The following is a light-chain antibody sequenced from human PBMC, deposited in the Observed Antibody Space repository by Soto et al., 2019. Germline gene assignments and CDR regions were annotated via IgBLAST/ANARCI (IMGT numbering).Light chain of an antibody. V-gene: IGLV1-40*01. CDR3: QSYDSSLRGFLVV. Sequence: QPVLTQPPSVSGAPGQRVTISCTGSSSNIGAGYDVHWYQQLPGTAPKLLIYGNSNRPSGVPDRFSGSKSGTSASLAITGLQAEDEADYYCQSYDSSLRGFLVVFGGGTKLTVL. CDR2: GNS. CDR1: SSNIGAGYD. J-gene: IGLJ2*01.